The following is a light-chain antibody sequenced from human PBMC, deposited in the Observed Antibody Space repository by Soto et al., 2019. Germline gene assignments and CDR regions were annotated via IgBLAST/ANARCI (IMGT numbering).Light chain of an antibody. J-gene: IGKJ1*01. CDR1: QSVSSY. Sequence: EIVMTQSPATLSVSPGERATLSCRASQSVSSYLAWYQQKPGQAPRLLIYDAFNRATGIPARFSGSGSGTDFTLTISSLEPEDFAVYYCQQYGSSGTFGQGTKVDIK. CDR3: QQYGSSGT. CDR2: DAF. V-gene: IGKV3-11*01.